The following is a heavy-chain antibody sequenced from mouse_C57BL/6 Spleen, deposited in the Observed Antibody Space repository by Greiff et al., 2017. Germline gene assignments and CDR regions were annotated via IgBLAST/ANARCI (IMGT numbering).Heavy chain of an antibody. CDR3: ARTEDYAMDY. CDR1: GYSFTDYN. CDR2: INPNYGTT. J-gene: IGHJ4*01. V-gene: IGHV1-39*01. Sequence: VQLQQSGPELVKPGASVKISCKASGYSFTDYNMNWVKQSNGKSLEWIGVINPNYGTTSYNQKFKGKATMTVDQASSTAYMQRDSLTSEDAAIYYCARTEDYAMDYWGQGTSVTVSS.